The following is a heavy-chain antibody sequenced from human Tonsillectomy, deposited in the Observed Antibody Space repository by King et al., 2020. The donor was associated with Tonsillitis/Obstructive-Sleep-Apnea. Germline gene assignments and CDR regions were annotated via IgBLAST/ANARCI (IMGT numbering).Heavy chain of an antibody. J-gene: IGHJ5*02. Sequence: VQLVESGAEVKKPGASVKVSCKASGYTFTGYYMHWVRQAHGQGPEWMGWINPNSGGPKYAQKFQGRVTMTRDTSIKTAYMELSRVTSDDTAVYYCAMEGGLGFDPWGEGTRVTVSS. D-gene: IGHD5-12*01. CDR2: INPNSGGP. CDR1: GYTFTGYY. CDR3: AMEGGLGFDP. V-gene: IGHV1-2*02.